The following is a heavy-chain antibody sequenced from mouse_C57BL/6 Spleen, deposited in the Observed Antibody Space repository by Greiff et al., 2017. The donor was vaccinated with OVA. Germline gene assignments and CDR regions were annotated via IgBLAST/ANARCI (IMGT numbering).Heavy chain of an antibody. D-gene: IGHD2-5*01. Sequence: EVKVEESGPGLVKPSQSLSLTCSVTGYSITSGYYWNWIRQFPGNKLEWMGYISYDGSNNYNPSLKNRISITRDTSKNQFFLKLNSVTTEDTATYYCARGYYSNHLDWGQGTLVTVSA. CDR3: ARGYYSNHLD. CDR1: GYSITSGYY. J-gene: IGHJ3*01. V-gene: IGHV3-6*01. CDR2: ISYDGSN.